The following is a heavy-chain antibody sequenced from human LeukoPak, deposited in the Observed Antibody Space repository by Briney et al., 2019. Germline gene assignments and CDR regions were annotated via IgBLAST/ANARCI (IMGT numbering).Heavy chain of an antibody. V-gene: IGHV3-11*05. D-gene: IGHD5-24*01. CDR1: GFTFSDSY. CDR3: ARARDGDNLQWSA. CDR2: ISTGSSYI. Sequence: PGGSLRLSCAASGFTFSDSYMSWIRQALGKGLEWVSYISTGSSYINYADSVKGRFTISRDNAKNSLHLQMNSLRAEDTAVYYCARARDGDNLQWSAWGQGTLVTVSS. J-gene: IGHJ4*02.